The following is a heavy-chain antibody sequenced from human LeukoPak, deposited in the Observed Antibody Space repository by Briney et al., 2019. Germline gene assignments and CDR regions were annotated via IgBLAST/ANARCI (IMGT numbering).Heavy chain of an antibody. Sequence: GESLKISCKGSGYSFTSYWIGWVRQIPGKGLEWMGIIYPGDSDTRYSPSFQGQVTISADKSISTAYLQWSSLKASDTAMYYCARPLDYYDSSGYYGAFDIWGQGTMVTVSS. CDR1: GYSFTSYW. J-gene: IGHJ3*02. CDR3: ARPLDYYDSSGYYGAFDI. V-gene: IGHV5-51*01. CDR2: IYPGDSDT. D-gene: IGHD3-22*01.